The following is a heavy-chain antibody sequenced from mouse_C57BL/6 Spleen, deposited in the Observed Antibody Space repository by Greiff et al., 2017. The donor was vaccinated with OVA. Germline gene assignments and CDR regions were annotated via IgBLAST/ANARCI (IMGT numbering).Heavy chain of an antibody. CDR3: AREGVLFMDY. J-gene: IGHJ4*01. D-gene: IGHD1-1*02. Sequence: QVHLQQPGAELVRPGSSVKLSCKASGYTFTSYWMDWVKQRPGQGLEWIGNIYPSDSETHYNQKFKDKATLTVDKSSSTAYMQLSSLTSEDSAVYYCAREGVLFMDYWGQGTSVTVSS. CDR1: GYTFTSYW. CDR2: IYPSDSET. V-gene: IGHV1-61*01.